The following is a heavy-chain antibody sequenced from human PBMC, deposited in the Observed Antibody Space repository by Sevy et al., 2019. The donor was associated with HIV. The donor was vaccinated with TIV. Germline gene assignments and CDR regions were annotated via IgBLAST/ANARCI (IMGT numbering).Heavy chain of an antibody. V-gene: IGHV3-7*01. CDR2: IKQDGSEK. D-gene: IGHD3-3*01. Sequence: GSLRLSCAASGFTFSSYWMSWVRQAPGKGLEWVANIKQDGSEKYYVDSVKGRFTISRDNAKNSLYLQMNSLRAEDTAMYYCARVRRRITIFGVEYFDYWGQGTLVTVSS. CDR3: ARVRRRITIFGVEYFDY. J-gene: IGHJ4*02. CDR1: GFTFSSYW.